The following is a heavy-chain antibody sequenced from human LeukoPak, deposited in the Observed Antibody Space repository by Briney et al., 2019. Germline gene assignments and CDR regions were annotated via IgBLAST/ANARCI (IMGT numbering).Heavy chain of an antibody. D-gene: IGHD6-13*01. CDR3: ARDRSSTAAPSLTY. Sequence: QPGGSLRLSCAASGFIFSGYGMNWVRQAPGKGLEWVSYISSSGTTIYYADSVRGRFTISRDNAKNSLYLQMNSLRDEDTAVYYCARDRSSTAAPSLTYWGQGTLVTVSS. J-gene: IGHJ4*02. V-gene: IGHV3-48*02. CDR1: GFIFSGYG. CDR2: ISSSGTTI.